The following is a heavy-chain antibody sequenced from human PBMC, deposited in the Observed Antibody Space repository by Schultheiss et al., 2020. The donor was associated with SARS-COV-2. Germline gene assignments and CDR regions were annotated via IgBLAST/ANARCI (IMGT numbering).Heavy chain of an antibody. Sequence: SETLSLTCAVYGGSFSGYYWTWIRQSPGKGLEWIGYIYYSGSTNYNPSLKSRVTISVDKSKNQFSLKLSSVTAADTAVYYCARISSCTNGVCTFYYDMDVWGQGTTVTVSS. CDR3: ARISSCTNGVCTFYYDMDV. V-gene: IGHV4-59*12. D-gene: IGHD2-8*01. J-gene: IGHJ6*02. CDR2: IYYSGST. CDR1: GGSFSGYY.